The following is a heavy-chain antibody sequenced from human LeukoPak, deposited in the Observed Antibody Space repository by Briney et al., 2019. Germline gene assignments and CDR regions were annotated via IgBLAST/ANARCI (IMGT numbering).Heavy chain of an antibody. CDR2: ISYDGSNK. CDR1: GFTFSSYA. V-gene: IGHV3-30-3*01. D-gene: IGHD6-19*01. Sequence: GGSLRLSCAASGFTFSSYAMHWVRQAPGKGLEWVAVISYDGSNKYYADSVKGRLTISRDNSKNTLYLQMNSLRAEDTAVYYCARGSSSNYFDYWGQGTLVTVSS. J-gene: IGHJ4*02. CDR3: ARGSSSNYFDY.